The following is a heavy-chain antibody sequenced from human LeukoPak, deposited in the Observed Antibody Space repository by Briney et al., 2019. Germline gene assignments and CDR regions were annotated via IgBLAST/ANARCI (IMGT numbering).Heavy chain of an antibody. CDR1: GGSISSYY. D-gene: IGHD3-10*01. CDR3: ARRRGHSGSYYDDYLDY. CDR2: FYTSGST. Sequence: PSETLSLTCTVSGGSISSYYWSWIPQPPGKGLEWIGYFYTSGSTNYNPSLKSRVTISVDTSKNQFSLKLSSVTAADTAVYYCARRRGHSGSYYDDYLDYWGQGTLVTVSS. J-gene: IGHJ4*02. V-gene: IGHV4-4*09.